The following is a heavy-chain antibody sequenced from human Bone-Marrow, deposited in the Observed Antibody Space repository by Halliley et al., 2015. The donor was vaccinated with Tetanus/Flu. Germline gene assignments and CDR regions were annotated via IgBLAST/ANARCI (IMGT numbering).Heavy chain of an antibody. J-gene: IGHJ4*02. D-gene: IGHD6-13*01. Sequence: TLSLTCTVSGGSISSYYWSWIRQPPGKGLEWIGYTYYSGSTNYNPSLKSRVTISLDTSKNQFSLKLSSVTAADTAVYYCARGGIAAADFDYWGQGTLVTVSS. CDR3: ARGGIAAADFDY. V-gene: IGHV4-59*01. CDR2: TYYSGST. CDR1: GGSISSYY.